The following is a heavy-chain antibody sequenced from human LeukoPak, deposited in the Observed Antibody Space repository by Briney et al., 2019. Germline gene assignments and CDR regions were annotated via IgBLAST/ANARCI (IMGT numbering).Heavy chain of an antibody. V-gene: IGHV3-23*01. CDR3: AKPLYSNSMYYYGMDV. CDR1: GFTFSSYA. D-gene: IGHD4-4*01. Sequence: GGSLRFSCAASGFTFSSYAMSWVRQAPGKGLEWVSAISGSGGSTYYADSVKGRFTISRDNSKSTLYLQMNSLRAEDTAVYYCAKPLYSNSMYYYGMDVWGQGTTVTVSS. CDR2: ISGSGGST. J-gene: IGHJ6*02.